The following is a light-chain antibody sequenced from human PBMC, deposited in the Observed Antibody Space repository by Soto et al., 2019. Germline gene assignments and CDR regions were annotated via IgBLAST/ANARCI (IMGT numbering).Light chain of an antibody. CDR1: QGITNY. CDR3: QKCDSAPLT. J-gene: IGKJ4*01. CDR2: VAS. V-gene: IGKV1-27*01. Sequence: DIQMTQSPSSLSASVGDRVTITCRASQGITNYLAWYQQKPGKVPKLLIYVASTLHSGVPSRFSGTGSGTDFNLTISNLQPEDVATYYCQKCDSAPLTFGGGTKVEIK.